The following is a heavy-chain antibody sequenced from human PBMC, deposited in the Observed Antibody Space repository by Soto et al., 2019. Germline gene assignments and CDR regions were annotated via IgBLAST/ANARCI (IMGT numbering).Heavy chain of an antibody. J-gene: IGHJ4*02. D-gene: IGHD5-12*01. CDR3: ARGTSGYDWEDPGYYFDC. CDR2: ISAYNGNT. V-gene: IGHV1-18*01. Sequence: QVQLVQSGAEVKKPGASVKVSCKASGYTFTSYGISWVRQAPGQGLEWMGWISAYNGNTNYAQKLQGRVTMTTDTSTSTAYMELRSLRSDDTAVYYCARGTSGYDWEDPGYYFDCWGQGTLVTVSS. CDR1: GYTFTSYG.